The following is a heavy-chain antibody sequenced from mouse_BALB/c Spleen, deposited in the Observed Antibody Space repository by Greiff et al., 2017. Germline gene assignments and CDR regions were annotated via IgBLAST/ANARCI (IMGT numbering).Heavy chain of an antibody. Sequence: VQLQQSGPELVKPGASVKIPCKASGYTFTDYNMDWVKQSHGKSLEWIGDINPNNGGTIYNQKFKGKATLTVDKSSSTAYMELRSLTSEDTAVYYCARLEYGNYGFDYGGQGTTLTVSS. D-gene: IGHD2-10*02. CDR1: GYTFTDYN. CDR2: INPNNGGT. V-gene: IGHV1-18*01. J-gene: IGHJ2*01. CDR3: ARLEYGNYGFDY.